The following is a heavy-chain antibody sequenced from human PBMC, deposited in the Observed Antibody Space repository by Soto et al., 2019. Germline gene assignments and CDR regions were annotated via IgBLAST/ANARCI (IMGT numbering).Heavy chain of an antibody. D-gene: IGHD6-6*01. J-gene: IGHJ4*02. Sequence: GSLRLSCAASGFTFSSYAMSWVRQAPGKGLEWVSTISGSGGSTYYADSVKGRFTISRDNSKNTLYLQMNSLRAEDTAVYYCAKGAPYSSSSWGSIDYWGQGTLVTVSS. CDR3: AKGAPYSSSSWGSIDY. V-gene: IGHV3-23*01. CDR2: ISGSGGST. CDR1: GFTFSSYA.